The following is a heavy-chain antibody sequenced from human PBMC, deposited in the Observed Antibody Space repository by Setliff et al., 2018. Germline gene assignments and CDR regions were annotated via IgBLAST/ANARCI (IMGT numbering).Heavy chain of an antibody. Sequence: SETLSLTCNVSGGPVSSTSHYWGWIRQPPGKGMGWIGSVYYSGSTNYNPSLKSRVTISVDTSKNQFSLKLSSVTAADTAVYYCRFWSGYYKNDYWGQGTLVTVPQ. CDR1: GGPVSSTSHY. V-gene: IGHV4-39*07. J-gene: IGHJ4*01. CDR2: VYYSGST. CDR3: RFWSGYYKNDY. D-gene: IGHD3-3*01.